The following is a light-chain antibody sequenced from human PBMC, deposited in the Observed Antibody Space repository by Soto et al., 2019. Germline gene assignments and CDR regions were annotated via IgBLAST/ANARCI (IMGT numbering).Light chain of an antibody. CDR2: GAS. CDR3: QQRSKWPPEVT. CDR1: QSVSNN. V-gene: IGKV3-15*01. Sequence: EIVLTQSPGTLSLSPGERATLSCRASQSVSNNYLAWYQQKPGQAPRLLIYGASTRATGFPARFSGSGSETEFTLTISGLQSEDSGVYYCQQRSKWPPEVTFGQGTRLEIK. J-gene: IGKJ5*01.